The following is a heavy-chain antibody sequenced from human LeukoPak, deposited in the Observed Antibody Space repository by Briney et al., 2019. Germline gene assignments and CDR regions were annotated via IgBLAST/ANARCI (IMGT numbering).Heavy chain of an antibody. CDR1: GGSISSYY. Sequence: SETLSLTCTVSGGSISSYYWSWIRQPAGKGLEWIGRIYTSGSTNYNPSLKSRVTMSVDTSKNQFSLKLSSVTDADTAVYYCASIAVAGGFDYWGQGTLVTVSS. D-gene: IGHD6-19*01. J-gene: IGHJ4*02. V-gene: IGHV4-4*07. CDR2: IYTSGST. CDR3: ASIAVAGGFDY.